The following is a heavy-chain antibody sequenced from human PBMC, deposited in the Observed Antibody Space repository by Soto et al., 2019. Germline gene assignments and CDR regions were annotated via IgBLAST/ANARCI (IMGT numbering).Heavy chain of an antibody. CDR1: GGTLSSYE. D-gene: IGHD2-15*01. Sequence: VASVKVSCKASGGTLSSYEITWVRQAPGQGLEGMGGIIPMFGKTNYAQKFQGRVTISADVSTNTAYMELSSLRSEDTAVYYCAIKGIVLVVTATVQYGMDVWGQGTTVTVSS. V-gene: IGHV1-69*13. CDR2: IIPMFGKT. J-gene: IGHJ6*02. CDR3: AIKGIVLVVTATVQYGMDV.